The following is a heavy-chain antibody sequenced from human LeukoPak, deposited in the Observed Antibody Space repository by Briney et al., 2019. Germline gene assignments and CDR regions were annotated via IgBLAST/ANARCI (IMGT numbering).Heavy chain of an antibody. J-gene: IGHJ4*02. CDR1: GYTFTSYG. D-gene: IGHD3-10*01. V-gene: IGHV1-18*01. CDR3: ARDSVDGSGTYYNDSPDY. Sequence: ASVKVSCKASGYTFTSYGISWVRQAPGQGLEWMGWISAYNGNTNYAQKLRGRVTMTTDPSTSTAYMELRSLRSDDTAVYYCARDSVDGSGTYYNDSPDYWGQGTLVTVSS. CDR2: ISAYNGNT.